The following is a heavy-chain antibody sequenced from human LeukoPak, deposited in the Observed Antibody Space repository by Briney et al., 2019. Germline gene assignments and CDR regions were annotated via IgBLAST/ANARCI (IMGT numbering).Heavy chain of an antibody. CDR1: GGSISSGGYY. CDR2: IYYSGST. CDR3: ARQPDTLLWFGEFPRSYYFDY. Sequence: SETLSLTCTVSGGSISSGGYYWSWIRQPPGKGLEWIGSIYYSGSTYYNPSLKSRVTISVDTSKNQFSLKLSSVTAADTAVYYCARQPDTLLWFGEFPRSYYFDYWGQGTLVTVSS. V-gene: IGHV4-39*01. J-gene: IGHJ4*02. D-gene: IGHD3-10*01.